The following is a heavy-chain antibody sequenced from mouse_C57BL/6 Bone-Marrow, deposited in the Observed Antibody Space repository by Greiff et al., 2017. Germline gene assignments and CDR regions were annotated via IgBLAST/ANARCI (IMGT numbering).Heavy chain of an antibody. Sequence: EVKVVESGGGLVKPGGSLKLSCAASGFTFSDYGMHWVRQAPEKGLEWVAYISSGSSTIYYADTVKGRFTISSDNAKNTLFLQMTSLRSEDTAMYYCARGAGQAWFAYWGQGTLVTVSA. V-gene: IGHV5-17*01. CDR3: ARGAGQAWFAY. CDR1: GFTFSDYG. CDR2: ISSGSSTI. J-gene: IGHJ3*01. D-gene: IGHD6-1*01.